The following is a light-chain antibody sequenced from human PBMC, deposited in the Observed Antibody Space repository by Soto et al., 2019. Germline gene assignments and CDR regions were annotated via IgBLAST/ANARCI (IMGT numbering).Light chain of an antibody. J-gene: IGLJ2*01. CDR1: SSVVGGYDY. Sequence: QSVLTQPASVSGTPGQSITISCTGTSSVVGGYDYVSWYQQHPVKVPKLIIYEVSKRPSGVSHRFSGSKSGNTASLTISGLQTEEEADYYCSAYTTSSALVFGGGTKVTVL. V-gene: IGLV2-14*01. CDR2: EVS. CDR3: SAYTTSSALV.